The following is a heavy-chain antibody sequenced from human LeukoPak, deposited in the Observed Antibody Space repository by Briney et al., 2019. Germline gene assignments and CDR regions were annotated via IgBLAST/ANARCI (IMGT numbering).Heavy chain of an antibody. CDR2: IYYSGST. D-gene: IGHD3-9*01. CDR1: GGSISSSSYY. CDR3: ARDAGRDDILTGYYPGYWYFDL. V-gene: IGHV4-39*07. Sequence: SETLSLTCTVSGGSISSSSYYWGWIRQPPGKGLEWIGSIYYSGSTYYNPSLKSRVTISVDTSKNQFSLKLSSVTAADTAVYYCARDAGRDDILTGYYPGYWYFDLWGRGTLVTVSS. J-gene: IGHJ2*01.